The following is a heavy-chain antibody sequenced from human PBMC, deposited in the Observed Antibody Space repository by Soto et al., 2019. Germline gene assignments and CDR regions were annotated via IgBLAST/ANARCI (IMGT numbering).Heavy chain of an antibody. J-gene: IGHJ3*01. D-gene: IGHD2-15*01. CDR2: INAGNGNT. CDR1: GYTFTYYA. CDR3: ARSVTRGEQDVVFDF. Sequence: ASVKVSCKASGYTFTYYAMHWVRQAPGQRLEWMGWINAGNGNTKYSQKLQGRVTINRDTSASTAYMELSSLRSEDTAVYYCARSVTRGEQDVVFDFGGKGT. V-gene: IGHV1-3*01.